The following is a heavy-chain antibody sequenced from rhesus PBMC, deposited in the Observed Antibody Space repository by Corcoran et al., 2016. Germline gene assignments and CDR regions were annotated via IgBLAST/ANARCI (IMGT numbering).Heavy chain of an antibody. CDR1: GCASRGYS. Sequence: QVQLQESGLGLVKPSETRSLTCAVLGCASRGYSWIWTRHPPGHRMAWIGNLDCNIAGTKYPPYRKSLINISKDTSKNPFSLKLRSVTAADTAVYYRGIVRRTAAGPANRFDVWGPGVLVTVSS. CDR3: GIVRRTAAGPANRFDV. D-gene: IGHD6-13*01. V-gene: IGHV4-81*01. CDR2: LDCNIAGT. J-gene: IGHJ5-1*01.